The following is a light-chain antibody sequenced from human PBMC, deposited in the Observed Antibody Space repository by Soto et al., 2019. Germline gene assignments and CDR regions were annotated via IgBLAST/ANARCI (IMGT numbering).Light chain of an antibody. Sequence: PMTQSPSSVSAPVGERVTISCRASQGISGWLARYQQKPGKAPTLLIYAASGLQSGGPSRVSGSGSGTDFTLTISSLQPEDFANYYCQQANSYPLTFGGGTKVEIK. CDR3: QQANSYPLT. V-gene: IGKV1-12*01. J-gene: IGKJ4*01. CDR2: AAS. CDR1: QGISGW.